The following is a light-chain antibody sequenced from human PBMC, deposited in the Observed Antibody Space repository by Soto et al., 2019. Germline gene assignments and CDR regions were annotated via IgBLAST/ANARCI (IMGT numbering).Light chain of an antibody. CDR1: SSDVGGYNY. J-gene: IGLJ3*02. CDR2: DVS. V-gene: IGLV2-14*01. CDR3: RSYTTTSTLLV. Sequence: QSVLTQPASVTGSPGQSITISCTGTSSDVGGYNYVSWYQQHPGKAPKLMIYDVSSRHSGVSNRFSGSKSGNTASLTISGLQAEDEADSYCRSYTTTSTLLVFGGGTKVTVL.